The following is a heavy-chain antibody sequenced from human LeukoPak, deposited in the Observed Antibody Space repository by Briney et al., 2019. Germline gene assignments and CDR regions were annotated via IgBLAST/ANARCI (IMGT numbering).Heavy chain of an antibody. J-gene: IGHJ4*02. CDR3: ARVLGAGTFDS. CDR2: ISHDGKKK. Sequence: GGSLRLSCAVSGFNFSYFAMHWFRQAPGKGLEWVAVISHDGKKKYHADSVKGRFSISRDDSKNTLYQQMNSLTAEDTAVYFCARVLGAGTFDSWGQGALVTVSS. V-gene: IGHV3-30*04. CDR1: GFNFSYFA. D-gene: IGHD1-26*01.